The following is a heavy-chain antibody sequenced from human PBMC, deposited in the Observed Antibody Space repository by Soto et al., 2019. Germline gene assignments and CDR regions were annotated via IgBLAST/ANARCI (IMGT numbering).Heavy chain of an antibody. Sequence: QVQLVESGGGVVQPGRSLRLSCAASGFTFRNFGMHWVRQAPGKGLEWVAVIWYDGSRKYYADSVKGRFTISRDNSKNTLYLEMNGLRAEDTAVYYCARGNYDGSGYSDYWGQGTLVTVSS. J-gene: IGHJ4*02. CDR2: IWYDGSRK. D-gene: IGHD3-22*01. CDR3: ARGNYDGSGYSDY. V-gene: IGHV3-33*01. CDR1: GFTFRNFG.